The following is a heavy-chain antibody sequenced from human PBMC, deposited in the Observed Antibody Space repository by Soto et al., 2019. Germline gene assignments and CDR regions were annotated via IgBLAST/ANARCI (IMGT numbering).Heavy chain of an antibody. J-gene: IGHJ5*02. D-gene: IGHD3-3*02. Sequence: SETLSLTCSVSGGSITSYYWSWIRQPPGKGLEWIGYIYHSGSTYYNPSLKSRVTISVDRSKNQFSLKLSSVTAADTAVYYCASPKIAFYNWFDPWGPGTLVTVSS. CDR3: ASPKIAFYNWFDP. V-gene: IGHV4-59*04. CDR2: IYHSGST. CDR1: GGSITSYY.